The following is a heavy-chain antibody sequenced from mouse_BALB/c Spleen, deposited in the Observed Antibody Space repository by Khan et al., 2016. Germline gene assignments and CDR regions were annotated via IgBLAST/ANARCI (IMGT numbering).Heavy chain of an antibody. CDR3: VRPIYDGYSAWFGY. J-gene: IGHJ3*01. Sequence: EVQLVESGGGLVQPKGSLKLSCAASGFTFNTFALNWVRQAPGKGLEWIARIRRKSYNYATYYGDSVKDRFTISRDDSQNMVHLQMNNLKTEDTALYYCVRPIYDGYSAWFGYWGQGTLVTVSA. V-gene: IGHV10-1*02. CDR1: GFTFNTFA. CDR2: IRRKSYNYAT. D-gene: IGHD2-3*01.